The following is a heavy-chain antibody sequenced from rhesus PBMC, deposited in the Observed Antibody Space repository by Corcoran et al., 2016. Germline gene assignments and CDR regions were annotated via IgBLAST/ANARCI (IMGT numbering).Heavy chain of an antibody. CDR1: GDSVSSSNW. CDR3: ARDQGGYSYGYFDC. J-gene: IGHJ4*01. Sequence: QVQLQESGPGLVKPSETLSLTCAVSGDSVSSSNWWSWIRPPPGKGLEWIGYISGSSGSTYYNPSLKSRVTISTDTSKNQFSLKLSSVTAADTAVYYCARDQGGYSYGYFDCWGQGVLVTVSS. CDR2: ISGSSGST. V-gene: IGHV4-65*01. D-gene: IGHD5-36*01.